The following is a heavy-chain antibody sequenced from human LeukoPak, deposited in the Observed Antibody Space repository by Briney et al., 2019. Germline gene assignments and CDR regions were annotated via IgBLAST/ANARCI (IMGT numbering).Heavy chain of an antibody. Sequence: SETLSLTRTVSGGSISSSTYCWGWIRQPPGKGLEWIGSISYSGNIYYNPSLKSRVTISVDTSKNQFSLKLSSVTAADTAVYYGARQRSLELPDYWGQGTLVTVSS. CDR3: ARQRSLELPDY. J-gene: IGHJ4*02. CDR2: ISYSGNI. V-gene: IGHV4-39*01. D-gene: IGHD3-3*01. CDR1: GGSISSSTYC.